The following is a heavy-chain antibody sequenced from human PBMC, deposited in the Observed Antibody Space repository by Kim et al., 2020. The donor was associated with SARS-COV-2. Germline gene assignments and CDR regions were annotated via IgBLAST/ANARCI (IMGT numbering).Heavy chain of an antibody. CDR1: GCTFSSYA. D-gene: IGHD3-10*01. CDR2: IIPIFGTA. J-gene: IGHJ6*02. Sequence: SVKVSCKASGCTFSSYAISWVRQAPGQGLEWMGGIIPIFGTANYAQKFQGRVTITADESTSTAYMELSSLRPEDTAVYYCARADPANGSGSNYGMDVWGQGTTVTVSS. V-gene: IGHV1-69*13. CDR3: ARADPANGSGSNYGMDV.